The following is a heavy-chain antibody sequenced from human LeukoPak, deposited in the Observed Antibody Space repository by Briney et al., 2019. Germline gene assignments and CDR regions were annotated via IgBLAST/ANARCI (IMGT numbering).Heavy chain of an antibody. J-gene: IGHJ4*01. D-gene: IGHD4-23*01. V-gene: IGHV3-66*02. CDR1: GFTLNTND. CDR3: VRQGGGDNCR. Sequence: GGSLRLSCAASGFTLNTNDMNWVRQAPGKGLEWVSIMYPWGSAFYTDSVKGRFTVTRDESKNMMFLHMNTLRPDDTAMYYCVRQGGGDNCRWGQGALVTVSS. CDR2: MYPWGSA.